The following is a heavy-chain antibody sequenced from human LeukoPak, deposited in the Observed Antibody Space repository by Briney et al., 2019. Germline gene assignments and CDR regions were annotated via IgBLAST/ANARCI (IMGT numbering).Heavy chain of an antibody. CDR3: AKSYHYYGSSIDY. CDR2: IWYDGSNK. Sequence: GGSLRLSCAASGFTFSSYGMHWVRQAPGKGLERVAVIWYDGSNKYYADSVKGRFTISRDNSKNTLYLQMNSLRAEDTAVYYCAKSYHYYGSSIDYWSQGTLVTVSS. D-gene: IGHD3-10*01. V-gene: IGHV3-33*06. CDR1: GFTFSSYG. J-gene: IGHJ4*02.